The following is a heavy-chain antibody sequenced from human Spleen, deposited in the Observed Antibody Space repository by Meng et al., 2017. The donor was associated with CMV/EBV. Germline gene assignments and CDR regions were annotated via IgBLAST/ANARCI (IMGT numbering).Heavy chain of an antibody. CDR3: ARDLAVAAPEDY. Sequence: GESLKISCAASGFTFRNYEMNWVRQAPGKGLEWVSHISSGATTIYYANSVRGRFTISRDNAKNSLYLQMNSLRAEDTAVYYCARDLAVAAPEDYWGQGTLVTVSS. D-gene: IGHD6-19*01. CDR2: ISSGATTI. V-gene: IGHV3-48*03. CDR1: GFTFRNYE. J-gene: IGHJ4*02.